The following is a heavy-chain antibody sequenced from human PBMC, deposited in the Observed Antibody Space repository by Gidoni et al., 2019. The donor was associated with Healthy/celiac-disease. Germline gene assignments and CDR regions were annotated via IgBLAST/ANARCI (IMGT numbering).Heavy chain of an antibody. V-gene: IGHV1-8*01. CDR1: GYTFTSYD. CDR3: ARGARVAAAGTDWFDP. D-gene: IGHD6-13*01. J-gene: IGHJ5*02. Sequence: QVQLVQSGAEVKKPGASVKVSCQASGYTFTSYDINWVRRATGQGLEWMGWMNPNSGNTGYAQKFQGRVTMTRNTSISTAYMELSSLRSEDTAVYYCARGARVAAAGTDWFDPWGQGTLVTVSS. CDR2: MNPNSGNT.